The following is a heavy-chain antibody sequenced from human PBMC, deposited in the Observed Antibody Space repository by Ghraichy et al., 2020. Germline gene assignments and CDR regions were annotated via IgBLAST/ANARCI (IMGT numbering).Heavy chain of an antibody. CDR3: ARGDIDDAFDI. J-gene: IGHJ3*02. CDR2: INHSGST. Sequence: SETLSLTCAVYGGSFSGYYWSWIRQPPGKGLEWIGEINHSGSTNYNPSLKSRVTISVDTSKNQFSLKLSSVTAADTAVYYCARGDIDDAFDIWGQGTMVTVSS. V-gene: IGHV4-34*01. D-gene: IGHD2-15*01. CDR1: GGSFSGYY.